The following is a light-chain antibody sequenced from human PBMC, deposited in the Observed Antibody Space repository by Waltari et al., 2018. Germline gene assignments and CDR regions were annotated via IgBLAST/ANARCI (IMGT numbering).Light chain of an antibody. J-gene: IGLJ1*01. V-gene: IGLV2-14*01. CDR3: SSYTTSSAPGV. Sequence: QSALTQPASVSGSPGQSITISCSGTDSDVGAYDFVSWYQPHPGKAPHLIIYEVSNRPSGISIRFSASKSGNTASLTISGLQAEDEADYYCSSYTTSSAPGVFGTGTRVTVL. CDR1: DSDVGAYDF. CDR2: EVS.